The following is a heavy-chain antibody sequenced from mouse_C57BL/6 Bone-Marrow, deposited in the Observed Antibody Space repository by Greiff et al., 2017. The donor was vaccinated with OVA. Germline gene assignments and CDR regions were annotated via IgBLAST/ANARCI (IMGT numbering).Heavy chain of an antibody. D-gene: IGHD1-1*01. Sequence: QVQLQQPGAELVMPGASVKLSCKASGYTFTSYWMHWVKQRPGQGLEWIGEIDPSDSYTNYNQKFKGKSTLTVDKSTSTAYMKLSSLTSEDSAVSYCARDYGSSYDWGQGTTLTVSS. CDR3: ARDYGSSYD. CDR1: GYTFTSYW. CDR2: IDPSDSYT. V-gene: IGHV1-69*01. J-gene: IGHJ2*01.